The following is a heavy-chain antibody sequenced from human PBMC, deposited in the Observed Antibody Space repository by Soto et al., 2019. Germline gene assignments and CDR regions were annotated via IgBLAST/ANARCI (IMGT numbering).Heavy chain of an antibody. Sequence: LSLTCTVSGDSVSSGDYYWSWMRQPPGKGLQWIGHVYYSGFTNYNPSLKSRVTISIDTSKNQFSLKLRSVTAGDTAMYYCARIPMDTNMIYWLDPWGQGTLVTVSS. CDR1: GDSVSSGDYY. D-gene: IGHD5-18*01. V-gene: IGHV4-61*08. CDR3: ARIPMDTNMIYWLDP. J-gene: IGHJ5*02. CDR2: VYYSGFT.